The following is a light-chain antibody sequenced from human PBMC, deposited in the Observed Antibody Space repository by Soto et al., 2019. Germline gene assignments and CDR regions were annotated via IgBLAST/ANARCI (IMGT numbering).Light chain of an antibody. Sequence: DIQLTQSPSFLSASVGERVTITCRASQGISSYLAWYQQKPGKAPKLLIYAASTLQSGVPSRFSGSGSGTEFTLTISSLQPEDFATYYCQQLNNYPITFGQGTRLEIK. CDR2: AAS. V-gene: IGKV1-9*01. J-gene: IGKJ5*01. CDR1: QGISSY. CDR3: QQLNNYPIT.